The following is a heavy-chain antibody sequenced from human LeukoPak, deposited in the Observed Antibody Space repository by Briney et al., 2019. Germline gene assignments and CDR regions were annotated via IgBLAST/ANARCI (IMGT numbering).Heavy chain of an antibody. CDR3: AKFPFSGGWYS. D-gene: IGHD6-19*01. CDR2: ISGSGGNT. CDR1: GFTFSGYA. J-gene: IGHJ4*02. V-gene: IGHV3-23*01. Sequence: GGSLRLSCAASGFTFSGYAMSWVRQAPGKGLEWVSDISGSGGNTHYADSVKGRFTVSRDNSKHTLFLQMNSLRADDTAIYYCAKFPFSGGWYSWGQGTLVTVSS.